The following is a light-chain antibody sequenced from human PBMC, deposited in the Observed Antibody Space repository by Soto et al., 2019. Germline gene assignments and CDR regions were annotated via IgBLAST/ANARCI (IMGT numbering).Light chain of an antibody. V-gene: IGKV3-11*01. Sequence: EIVLTQSPATLSLSPGERATLSCRASQSVGSFLAWYQQKPGQAPRLLIYDASNRATGIPARFSGSGSGTDFTLTISSLEPEDFAVYSCQQRSNWPPGYTFGQGTKLEIK. CDR3: QQRSNWPPGYT. J-gene: IGKJ2*01. CDR1: QSVGSF. CDR2: DAS.